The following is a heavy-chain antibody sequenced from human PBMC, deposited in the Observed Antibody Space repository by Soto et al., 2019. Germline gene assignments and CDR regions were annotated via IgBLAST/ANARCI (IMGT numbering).Heavy chain of an antibody. CDR3: ARLSISDYYYWFDA. CDR2: IYHTGTT. J-gene: IGHJ5*01. V-gene: IGHV4-38-2*01. D-gene: IGHD3-22*01. CDR1: GYSIGSGHY. Sequence: LPETLSLTCDVSGYSIGSGHYWAWIRQPPGRGLVWIGGIYHTGTTYYNPFLDTRVTMSVDTSKNQFSLRLRSVSAADTAVYYCARLSISDYYYWFDAWGQGNLVTVSS.